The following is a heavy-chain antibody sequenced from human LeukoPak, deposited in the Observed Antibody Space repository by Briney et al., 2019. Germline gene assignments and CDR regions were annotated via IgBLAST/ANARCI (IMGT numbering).Heavy chain of an antibody. CDR3: ARDSTGPFDY. J-gene: IGHJ4*02. CDR2: INWNGGST. CDR1: GFTFKSYW. V-gene: IGHV3-20*04. Sequence: PGGSLRLSCAASGFTFKSYWMSWVRQAPGKGLEWVSGINWNGGSTGYADSVKGRFTISRDNAKNSLYLQMNSLRAEDTALYYCARDSTGPFDYWGQGTLVTVSS. D-gene: IGHD2-8*02.